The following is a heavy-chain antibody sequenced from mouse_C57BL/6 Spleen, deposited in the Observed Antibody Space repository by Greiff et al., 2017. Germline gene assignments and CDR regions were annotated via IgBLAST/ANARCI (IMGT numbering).Heavy chain of an antibody. V-gene: IGHV1-22*01. Sequence: VQLQQSGPELVKPGASVKMSCKASGYTFTDYNMHWVKQSHGKSLEWIGYINPNNGGTSYNQKFKGKATLTVNKSSSTAYMELRSLTSEDSAVYYCARRDLGDYYGSSYAMDYWGQGTSVTVSS. J-gene: IGHJ4*01. D-gene: IGHD1-1*01. CDR3: ARRDLGDYYGSSYAMDY. CDR1: GYTFTDYN. CDR2: INPNNGGT.